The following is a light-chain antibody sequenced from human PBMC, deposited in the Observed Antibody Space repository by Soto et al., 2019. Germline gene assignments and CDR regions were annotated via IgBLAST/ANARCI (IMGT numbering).Light chain of an antibody. CDR3: AAWDDSLNGPV. V-gene: IGLV1-44*01. CDR1: RSNIGSNT. CDR2: SNN. J-gene: IGLJ3*02. Sequence: QSVLTQPPSASGTPGQRVTISCSGSRSNIGSNTMNWYQQLPGTAPKLLIYSNNQRPSGVPDRFSGSKSGTSASLAISGLQSEDEADYYCAAWDDSLNGPVFGGGTKLTV.